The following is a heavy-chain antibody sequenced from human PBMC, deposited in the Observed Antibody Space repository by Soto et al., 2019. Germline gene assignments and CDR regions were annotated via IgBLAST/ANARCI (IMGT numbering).Heavy chain of an antibody. V-gene: IGHV4-39*07. CDR2: IYYSGST. CDR1: GGSISSSSYY. J-gene: IGHJ5*02. D-gene: IGHD2-2*01. Sequence: SETLSLTCTVSGGSISSSSYYWGWIRQPPGKGLEWIGSIYYSGSTYYNPSLKSRVTISVDTSKNQFSLKLSSVTAADTAVYYCARVSCSSTSCYAYWFDPWGQGTLVTVSS. CDR3: ARVSCSSTSCYAYWFDP.